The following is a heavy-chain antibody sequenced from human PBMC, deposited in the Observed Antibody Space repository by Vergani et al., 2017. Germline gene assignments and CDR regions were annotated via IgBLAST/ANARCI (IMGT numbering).Heavy chain of an antibody. J-gene: IGHJ6*02. V-gene: IGHV5-51*01. CDR1: GYSFPSYW. CDR2: IYPGDSYN. CDR3: ARPAKGLNGMDV. Sequence: DVQLVQSGAEVKKPGESLRISCKGSGYSFPSYWISWVRQIPGTGLEWMGIIYPGDSYNRYRPSFPGQVTISADKSISTAYLQWSRLKASDTGMYYCARPAKGLNGMDVWGQGTTVTVSS.